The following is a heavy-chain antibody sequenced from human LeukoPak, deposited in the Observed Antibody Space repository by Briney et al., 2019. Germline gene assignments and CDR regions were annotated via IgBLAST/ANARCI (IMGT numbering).Heavy chain of an antibody. CDR2: INHSGST. Sequence: PSETLSLTCAVYGGSFSGYYWSWIRQPPGKGLEWIGEINHSGSTNYNPSLKSQVTISVDTSKNQFSLKLSSVTAADTAVYYCARARIQGAVAGTDYWGQGTLVTVSS. V-gene: IGHV4-34*01. J-gene: IGHJ4*02. D-gene: IGHD6-19*01. CDR1: GGSFSGYY. CDR3: ARARIQGAVAGTDY.